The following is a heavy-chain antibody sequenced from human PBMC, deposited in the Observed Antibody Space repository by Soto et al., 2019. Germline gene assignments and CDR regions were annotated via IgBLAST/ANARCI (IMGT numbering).Heavy chain of an antibody. CDR1: GGSISSYY. V-gene: IGHV4-59*01. CDR2: IYYSGST. J-gene: IGHJ4*02. CDR3: ARAGWNPFEPSYDY. D-gene: IGHD1-1*01. Sequence: SEALSLTCTVSGGSISSYYWSWIRQPPGKGLEWIGYIYYSGSTNYNPSLKSRVTISVDTSKNQFSLKLSSVTAADTAVYYCARAGWNPFEPSYDYWGQGTLVTVSS.